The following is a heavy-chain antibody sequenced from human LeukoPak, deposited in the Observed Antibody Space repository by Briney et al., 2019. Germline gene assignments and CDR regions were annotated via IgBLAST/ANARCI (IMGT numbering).Heavy chain of an antibody. Sequence: ASVKVSCKASGYTFTSYDINWVRQATGQGLEWMGWMNPNSGNTGYAQKFQGRVTMTRNTSISTAYMELSSLRSEDTAVYYCARVYCSSTSCSTLTYGMDVWGQGTTVTASS. J-gene: IGHJ6*02. D-gene: IGHD2-2*01. V-gene: IGHV1-8*01. CDR3: ARVYCSSTSCSTLTYGMDV. CDR1: GYTFTSYD. CDR2: MNPNSGNT.